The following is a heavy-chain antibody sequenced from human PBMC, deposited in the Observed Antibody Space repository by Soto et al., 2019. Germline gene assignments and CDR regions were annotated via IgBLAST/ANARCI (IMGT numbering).Heavy chain of an antibody. V-gene: IGHV4-4*02. D-gene: IGHD6-13*01. J-gene: IGHJ4*02. CDR2: IYHSGST. Sequence: QVQLQESGPGLVKPSGTLSLTCAVSGGSISSSNWWSWVRQPPGKGLEWIGEIYHSGSTNYNPSLKSRVTITVDKAKNQFSLKRSSVTAADTAVYYCARAAMGGSSWPFDYWGQGTLVTVSS. CDR3: ARAAMGGSSWPFDY. CDR1: GGSISSSNW.